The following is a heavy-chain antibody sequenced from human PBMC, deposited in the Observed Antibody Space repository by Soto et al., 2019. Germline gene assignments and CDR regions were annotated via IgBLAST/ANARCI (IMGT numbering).Heavy chain of an antibody. Sequence: PSETLSLTCTVSGGSISSSSYYWGWIRQPPGKGLEWIGSIYYSGSTYYNPSLKSRVTISVDTSKNQFSLKLSSVTAADTAVYYCARIVASGYDYIWGSYRLNWFDPWGQGTLVTVSS. CDR1: GGSISSSSYY. D-gene: IGHD3-16*02. V-gene: IGHV4-39*01. CDR2: IYYSGST. CDR3: ARIVASGYDYIWGSYRLNWFDP. J-gene: IGHJ5*02.